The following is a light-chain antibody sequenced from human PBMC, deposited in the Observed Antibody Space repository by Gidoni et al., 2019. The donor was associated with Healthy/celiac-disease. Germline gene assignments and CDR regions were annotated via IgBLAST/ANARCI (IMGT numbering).Light chain of an antibody. Sequence: DIHMTQSPSSLSVSVGDRVTIPCQASPDINNYLNWYQQKPGKAPKLLIYDASNLETGVPSRFSGSGSGTDFTFTISSLQPEDIATYYCQQYDNLPFTFGPGTKVDIK. CDR1: PDINNY. CDR2: DAS. CDR3: QQYDNLPFT. V-gene: IGKV1-33*01. J-gene: IGKJ3*01.